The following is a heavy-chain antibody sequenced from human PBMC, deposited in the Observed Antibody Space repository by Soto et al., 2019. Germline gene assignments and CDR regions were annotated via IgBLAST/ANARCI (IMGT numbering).Heavy chain of an antibody. CDR2: IIPIFGTA. CDR3: ARVVRGVIVYYGMDV. Sequence: QVQLVQSGAEVKKPGSSVKVSCKASGGTFSSYAISWVRQAPGQGLEWMGGIIPIFGTANYAQKFQGRVMITADESTSTAYMELSSLRSENTAVYYCARVVRGVIVYYGMDVWAQGTTVTVSS. CDR1: GGTFSSYA. J-gene: IGHJ6*02. V-gene: IGHV1-69*01. D-gene: IGHD3-10*01.